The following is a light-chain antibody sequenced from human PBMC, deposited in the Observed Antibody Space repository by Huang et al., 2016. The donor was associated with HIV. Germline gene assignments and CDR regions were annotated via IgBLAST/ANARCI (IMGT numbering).Light chain of an antibody. V-gene: IGKV1-5*03. CDR1: QSISTY. Sequence: DIQMTQSPPTLSASVGDRVTITCRASQSISTYLAWYQQKPGKAPNLLISRTSSVESGVPSRFSGSGSGTEFTLTIRSLQPDDFATYYCQQFNNYPWTFGQGTKVEIK. CDR2: RTS. CDR3: QQFNNYPWT. J-gene: IGKJ1*01.